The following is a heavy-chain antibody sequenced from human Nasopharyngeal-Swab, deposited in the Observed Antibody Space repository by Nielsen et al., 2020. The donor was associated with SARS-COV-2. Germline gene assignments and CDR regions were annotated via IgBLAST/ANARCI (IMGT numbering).Heavy chain of an antibody. D-gene: IGHD6-19*01. Sequence: ASVKVSCKVSGYTLTELSMHWVRQAPGKGLEWMGGFDPEDGETIYAQKLQGRVTMTTDTSTSTAYMELRSLRSDDTAVYYCARGLAVAGIPDFDYWGQGTLVTVSS. J-gene: IGHJ4*02. V-gene: IGHV1-24*01. CDR2: FDPEDGET. CDR3: ARGLAVAGIPDFDY. CDR1: GYTLTELS.